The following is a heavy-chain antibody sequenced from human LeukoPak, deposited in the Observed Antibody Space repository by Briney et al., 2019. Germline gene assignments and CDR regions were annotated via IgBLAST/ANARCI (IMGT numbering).Heavy chain of an antibody. V-gene: IGHV3-23*01. D-gene: IGHD3-22*01. Sequence: GGSLRLSCAASGFSFSRYAMNWVRQVPEKGLEWVSSISDSGRTPYYADSVKGRFTISRDNSKNTLSLQMNSLRVEDTAVYYCAKYVEYYDSSGYGYDCWGQGTLVTVSS. CDR3: AKYVEYYDSSGYGYDC. CDR2: ISDSGRTP. J-gene: IGHJ4*02. CDR1: GFSFSRYA.